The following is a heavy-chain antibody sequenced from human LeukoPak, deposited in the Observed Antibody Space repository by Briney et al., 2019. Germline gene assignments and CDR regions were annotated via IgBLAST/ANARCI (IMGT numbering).Heavy chain of an antibody. J-gene: IGHJ4*02. Sequence: GGSLRLSCAASGFTFSSYAMSWVRQAPGKGLEWVSTISNSDYSTYYADSVKGRFTISRANSENTLYLQMNNLRAEDTVVYYCAKATGYLLWGQGTLVTVPS. D-gene: IGHD1-14*01. CDR1: GFTFSSYA. CDR2: ISNSDYST. CDR3: AKATGYLL. V-gene: IGHV3-23*01.